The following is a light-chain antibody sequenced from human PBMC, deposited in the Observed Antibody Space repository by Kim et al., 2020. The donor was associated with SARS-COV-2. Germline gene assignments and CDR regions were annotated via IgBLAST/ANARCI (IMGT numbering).Light chain of an antibody. CDR1: KGGMKH. CDR2: QET. V-gene: IGLV3-1*01. Sequence: VAPDQTASSTCCGDKGGMKHVSWYNQKPGLNLMPVSYQETKRPSVIPERFSGANTGDTATLTISGTQAMDEAEYYCQAWVSSTTCVFGTGTKVTVL. CDR3: QAWVSSTTCV. J-gene: IGLJ1*01.